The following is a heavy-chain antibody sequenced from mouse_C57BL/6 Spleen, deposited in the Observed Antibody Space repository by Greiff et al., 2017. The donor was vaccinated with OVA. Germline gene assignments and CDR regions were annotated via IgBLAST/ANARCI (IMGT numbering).Heavy chain of an antibody. D-gene: IGHD2-1*01. CDR1: GYTFTSYW. CDR3: ARWEGYYGNYEDAMDY. Sequence: QVQLQQPGAELVRPGTSVKLSCKASGYTFTSYWMHWVKQRPGQGLEWIGVIDPSDSYTNYNQKFKGKATLTVDTSSSTAYMQLSSLTSEDSAVYYCARWEGYYGNYEDAMDYWGQGTSVTVSS. V-gene: IGHV1-59*01. CDR2: IDPSDSYT. J-gene: IGHJ4*01.